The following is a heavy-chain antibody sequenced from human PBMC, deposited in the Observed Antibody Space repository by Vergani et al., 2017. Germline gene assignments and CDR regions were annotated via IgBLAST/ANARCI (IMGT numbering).Heavy chain of an antibody. J-gene: IGHJ5*02. CDR2: ISNDGSNK. CDR3: AKEIYKQLVLGPLDP. V-gene: IGHV3-30*18. CDR1: GFTFSSYA. Sequence: QVQLVESGGGVVQPGRSLRLSCAASGFTFSSYAMHWVRQALGKGLEWVEVISNDGSNKYSTASVKGRFTISRDNSKNTLYLQMNSLRAENTAVYYCAKEIYKQLVLGPLDPWGQGTLVTVSS. D-gene: IGHD6-6*01.